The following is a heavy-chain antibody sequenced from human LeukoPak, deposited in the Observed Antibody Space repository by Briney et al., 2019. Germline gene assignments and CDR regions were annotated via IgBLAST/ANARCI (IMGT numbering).Heavy chain of an antibody. CDR2: ISYDGSNK. CDR3: ARSGEFLAMPSDI. Sequence: GRSLRLSCAASGFTFSSYAMHWVRQAPGKGLEWVAVISYDGSNKYYADSVKGRFTISRDNSKNTLYLQMNSLRAEDTAVYYCARSGEFLAMPSDIWGQGTMVTVSS. V-gene: IGHV3-30*04. D-gene: IGHD3-10*01. J-gene: IGHJ3*02. CDR1: GFTFSSYA.